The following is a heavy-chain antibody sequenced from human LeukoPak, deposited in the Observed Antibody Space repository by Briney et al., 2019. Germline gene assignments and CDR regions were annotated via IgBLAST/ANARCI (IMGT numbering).Heavy chain of an antibody. Sequence: SETLSLTCAVSGYSISSGYYWGWSRRPPGKGLEWIGSIYHSGSTYYNPSLKSRVTISVDTSKNQFSLKLSSVTAADTAVYYCARHDRVRGVIYYYFYMDVWGKGTTVTVSS. CDR1: GYSISSGYY. D-gene: IGHD3-10*01. V-gene: IGHV4-38-2*01. CDR3: ARHDRVRGVIYYYFYMDV. J-gene: IGHJ6*03. CDR2: IYHSGST.